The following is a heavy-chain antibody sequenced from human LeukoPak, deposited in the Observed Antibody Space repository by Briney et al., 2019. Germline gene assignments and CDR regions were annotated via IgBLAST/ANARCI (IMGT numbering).Heavy chain of an antibody. CDR3: ARATVTLGRNYYYMDV. CDR1: GGSISSYY. D-gene: IGHD4-17*01. J-gene: IGHJ6*03. V-gene: IGHV4-59*08. CDR2: IYYSGST. Sequence: SETLSLTCTVSGGSISSYYWSWIRQPPGKGLEWIGYIYYSGSTNYKSSLKSRVTISVDTSKNQFSLKLSSVTAADTAVYYCARATVTLGRNYYYMDVWGKGTTVTISS.